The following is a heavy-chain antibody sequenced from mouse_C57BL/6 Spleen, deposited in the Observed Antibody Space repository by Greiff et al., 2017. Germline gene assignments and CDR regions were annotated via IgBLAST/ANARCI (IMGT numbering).Heavy chain of an antibody. V-gene: IGHV1-52*01. CDR3: ARYYYGSSYRFDY. CDR1: GYTFTSYW. CDR2: IDPSDSET. Sequence: QVQLQQPGAELVRPGSSVKLSCKASGYTFTSYWMHWVKQRPIQGLEWIGNIDPSDSETHYNQKFKDKATLTVDKSSSTAYMQLSSLTSEDSAVYYCARYYYGSSYRFDYWGQGTTLTVSS. J-gene: IGHJ2*01. D-gene: IGHD1-1*01.